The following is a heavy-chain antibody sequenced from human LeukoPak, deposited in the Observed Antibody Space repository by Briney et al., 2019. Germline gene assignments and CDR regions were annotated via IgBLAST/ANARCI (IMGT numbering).Heavy chain of an antibody. CDR1: GGSISNYY. Sequence: SETLSLTCTVSGGSISNYYWSWIRQPPGKGLEWIGYIYYSGSTNYNPSLKSRVTISVDTSKNQFSLKLSSVTAADTAVYYCARVFPSDYWGQGTLVTVSS. J-gene: IGHJ4*02. V-gene: IGHV4-59*01. D-gene: IGHD2/OR15-2a*01. CDR3: ARVFPSDY. CDR2: IYYSGST.